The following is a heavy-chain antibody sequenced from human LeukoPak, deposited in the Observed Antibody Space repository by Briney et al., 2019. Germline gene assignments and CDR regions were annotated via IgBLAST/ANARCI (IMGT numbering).Heavy chain of an antibody. CDR1: GASISSYY. Sequence: SETLSLTCTVSGASISSYYWNWIRQPAGQGLEWIGRIYISGSTNYNPSLKSRVTMSVDTSKNQFSLKLSSVTSADTAIYYCARGESVGSYWGQGTLVTVSS. CDR2: IYISGST. D-gene: IGHD1-26*01. V-gene: IGHV4-4*07. J-gene: IGHJ4*02. CDR3: ARGESVGSY.